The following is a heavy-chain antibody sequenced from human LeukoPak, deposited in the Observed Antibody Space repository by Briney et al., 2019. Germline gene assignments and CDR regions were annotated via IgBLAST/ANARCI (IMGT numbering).Heavy chain of an antibody. Sequence: GGSLRLSCAASGFTFSSYAMHWVRQAPGKGLEWVAVISYDGSNKYYADSVKGRFTISRDNSKNTLYLQMNSLRAEDTAVYYCARGSVVVTAPFPVWGQGTLVTVSS. D-gene: IGHD2-21*02. CDR1: GFTFSSYA. CDR2: ISYDGSNK. V-gene: IGHV3-30-3*01. J-gene: IGHJ4*02. CDR3: ARGSVVVTAPFPV.